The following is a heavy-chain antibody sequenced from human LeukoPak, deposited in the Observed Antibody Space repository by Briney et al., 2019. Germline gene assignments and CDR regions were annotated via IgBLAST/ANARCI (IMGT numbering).Heavy chain of an antibody. J-gene: IGHJ4*02. CDR3: ARGGSASYPRQFDY. Sequence: PGGSLRLSCAASGFSFSGHYMDWARQAPGKGLEWVGRSRNKANSYTTEYAASVNGRFTISRDDSKNSLYLQMNSLKTEDTAVYYCARGGSASYPRQFDYWGQGTLVTVSS. D-gene: IGHD1-26*01. CDR2: SRNKANSYTT. CDR1: GFSFSGHY. V-gene: IGHV3-72*01.